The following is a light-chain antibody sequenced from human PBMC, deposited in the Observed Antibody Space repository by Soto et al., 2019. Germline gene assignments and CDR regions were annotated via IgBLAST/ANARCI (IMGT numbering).Light chain of an antibody. V-gene: IGKV3-20*01. CDR3: QQYATSPLT. CDR1: QRVTGSD. CDR2: GVS. J-gene: IGKJ4*01. Sequence: EVVLTQSPGTLSVSPGERATLSCRASQRVTGSDLAWYRQKPGQAPRLLIYGVSNRATGIPDRFSGSGSGTDFTLNSSRLEPEDYAVYYCQQYATSPLTFGGGTKVEIK.